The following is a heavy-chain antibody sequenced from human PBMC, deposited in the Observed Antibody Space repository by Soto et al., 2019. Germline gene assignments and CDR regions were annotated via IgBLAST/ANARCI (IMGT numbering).Heavy chain of an antibody. V-gene: IGHV4-59*01. D-gene: IGHD2-15*01. Sequence: SSETLSLTCSVSGGSIRSYYWSLIRQSPEKGLEGIGYFYLSGNSNYNPSLKSRVTISVDTAKNQLSLSLRSVTAADTAVYSCERISSGNPYCHSHGGFDVWGQGETVTVSS. CDR1: GGSIRSYY. CDR3: ERISSGNPYCHSHGGFDV. CDR2: FYLSGNS. J-gene: IGHJ6*02.